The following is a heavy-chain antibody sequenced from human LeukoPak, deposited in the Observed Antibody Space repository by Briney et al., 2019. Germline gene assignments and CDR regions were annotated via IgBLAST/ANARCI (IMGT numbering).Heavy chain of an antibody. Sequence: ASVKVSCKASGYTFTSYYMHWVRQAPGQGLEWMGIINPSGGSTSYAQKFQDRVTMTRDTSTSTVYMELSSLRSEDTAVYYCAREGAYCGGDCYSGSLDYYDYMDVWGKGTTVTISS. V-gene: IGHV1-46*01. CDR1: GYTFTSYY. J-gene: IGHJ6*03. CDR3: AREGAYCGGDCYSGSLDYYDYMDV. D-gene: IGHD2-21*02. CDR2: INPSGGST.